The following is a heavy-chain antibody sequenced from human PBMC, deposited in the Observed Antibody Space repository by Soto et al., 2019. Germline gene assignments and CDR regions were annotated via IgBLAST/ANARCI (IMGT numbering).Heavy chain of an antibody. CDR1: GFIFKMYW. CDR2: IYNDGTYS. Sequence: GGSLRLSCAASGFIFKMYWMHWVRQSPGKGLGWISRIYNDGTYSDYADSVRGRFTISRANVNDTLYLQMNNLRAEDSGLYYCTRGPRPISTGTGAYWGQGTQVTVSS. CDR3: TRGPRPISTGTGAY. V-gene: IGHV3-74*01. D-gene: IGHD3-10*01. J-gene: IGHJ4*02.